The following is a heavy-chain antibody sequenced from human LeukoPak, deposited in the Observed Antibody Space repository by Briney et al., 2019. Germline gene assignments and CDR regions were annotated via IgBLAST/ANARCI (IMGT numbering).Heavy chain of an antibody. Sequence: GGSLRLSCAASGFTFSSYAMSWVRQAPGKGLEWVSAISGSGGSTYYADSVKGRFTISRDTFKNTLYLQMKSLRGEDTAVYYCAKDSSGWQNYNYFDYWGQGTLVTVSS. CDR3: AKDSSGWQNYNYFDY. V-gene: IGHV3-23*01. CDR2: ISGSGGST. J-gene: IGHJ4*02. CDR1: GFTFSSYA. D-gene: IGHD6-19*01.